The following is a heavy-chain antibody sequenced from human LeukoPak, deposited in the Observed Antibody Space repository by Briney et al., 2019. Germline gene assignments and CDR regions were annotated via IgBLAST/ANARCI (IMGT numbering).Heavy chain of an antibody. V-gene: IGHV1-69*13. Sequence: SVKVSCKASGGTFSSYAISWVRQAPGQGLEWMGGIIPIFGTANYAQKFQGRVTITADESTSTAYMELSSLRSEDTAVYYCASGRARDGYNSFYFDYWGQGTLVTVSS. CDR3: ASGRARDGYNSFYFDY. CDR1: GGTFSSYA. J-gene: IGHJ4*02. D-gene: IGHD5-24*01. CDR2: IIPIFGTA.